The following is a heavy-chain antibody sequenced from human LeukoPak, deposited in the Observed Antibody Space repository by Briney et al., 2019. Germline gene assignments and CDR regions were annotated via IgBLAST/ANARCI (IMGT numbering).Heavy chain of an antibody. V-gene: IGHV3-21*01. CDR1: GFTFSSYS. CDR2: ISSSSSYI. J-gene: IGHJ3*02. CDR3: ARDDVLLGKYAFDI. D-gene: IGHD3-10*01. Sequence: GGSLRLSCAASGFTFSSYSMNWVRQAPGKGLEWVSSISSSSSYIYFADSVKGRFPISRDNAKNSLYLQMNSLRAEDTGVYYCARDDVLLGKYAFDIWGQGTMVTVSS.